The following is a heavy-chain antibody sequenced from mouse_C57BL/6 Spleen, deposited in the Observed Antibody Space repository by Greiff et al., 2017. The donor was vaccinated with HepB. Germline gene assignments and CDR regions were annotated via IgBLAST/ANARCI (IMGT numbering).Heavy chain of an antibody. CDR2: IYPGDGDT. CDR1: GYAFSSSW. CDR3: ARLGIVAYFDV. J-gene: IGHJ1*03. Sequence: VQLQQSGPELVKPGASVKISCKASGYAFSSSWMNWVKQRPGKGLEWIGRIYPGDGDTNYNGKFKGKATLTADKSSSTAYMQLSSLTSEDSAVYFCARLGIVAYFDVWGTGTTVTVSS. V-gene: IGHV1-82*01. D-gene: IGHD1-3*01.